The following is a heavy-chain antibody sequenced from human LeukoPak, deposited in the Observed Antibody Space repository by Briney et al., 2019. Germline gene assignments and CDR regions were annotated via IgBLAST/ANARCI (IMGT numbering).Heavy chain of an antibody. CDR2: IIPIFGTA. Sequence: GAPVKVSCKASGYIFSSYYMYWVRQAPGQGLEWMGGIIPIFGTANYAQKFQGRVTITADKSTSTAYMELSSLRSEDTAVYYCARDSLGYCSGGSCPTSYFDYWGQGTLVTVSS. CDR1: GYIFSSYY. CDR3: ARDSLGYCSGGSCPTSYFDY. J-gene: IGHJ4*02. V-gene: IGHV1-69*06. D-gene: IGHD2-15*01.